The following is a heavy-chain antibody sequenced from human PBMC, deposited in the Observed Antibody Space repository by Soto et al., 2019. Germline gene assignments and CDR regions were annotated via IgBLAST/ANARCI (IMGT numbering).Heavy chain of an antibody. Sequence: QVQLVQSGAEVKKPGASVKVSCKASGYTFTSYGISWVRQAPGQGLEWMGWISAYNGNTNYAQKLQGRVTMTTGTCTSTDYMELRSLMSADKAVYYCAGDEWELLYYCGQGTLVTFSS. CDR3: AGDEWELLYY. CDR2: ISAYNGNT. V-gene: IGHV1-18*01. CDR1: GYTFTSYG. J-gene: IGHJ4*02. D-gene: IGHD1-26*01.